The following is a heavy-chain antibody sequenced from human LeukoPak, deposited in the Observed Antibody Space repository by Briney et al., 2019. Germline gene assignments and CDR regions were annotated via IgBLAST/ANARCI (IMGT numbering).Heavy chain of an antibody. CDR1: GGSFSGYY. CDR2: INHSGST. V-gene: IGHV4-34*01. J-gene: IGHJ5*02. CDR3: ARGGVVPAATKYNWFDP. Sequence: SETLSLTCAVYGGSFSGYYWSWIRQPPRKGLEWIGEINHSGSTNYNPSLKSRVTISVDTSKNQFSLKLSSVTAADTAVYYCARGGVVPAATKYNWFDPWGQGTLVTVSS. D-gene: IGHD2-2*01.